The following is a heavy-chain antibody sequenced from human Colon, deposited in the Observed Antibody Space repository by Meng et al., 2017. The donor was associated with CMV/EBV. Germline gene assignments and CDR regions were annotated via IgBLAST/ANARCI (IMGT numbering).Heavy chain of an antibody. CDR3: ARLGQFDF. Sequence: QVQVVDSGGGLVKPGESLTLSCAASGFTFSDCHVTWIRQAPGKGLEWISYISKSGDTIYYADSVRGRFTVSRDNAENSVYLQMNTLRVEDTAVYYCARLGQFDFWGQGTLVTVSS. CDR2: ISKSGDTI. D-gene: IGHD7-27*01. J-gene: IGHJ4*02. CDR1: GFTFSDCH. V-gene: IGHV3-11*01.